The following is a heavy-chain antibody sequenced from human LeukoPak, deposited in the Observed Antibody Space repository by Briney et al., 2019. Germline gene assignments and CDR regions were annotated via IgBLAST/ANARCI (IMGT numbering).Heavy chain of an antibody. CDR3: ARDRGITIFGVVPVGDNWFDP. J-gene: IGHJ5*02. Sequence: SVKVSCKASGGTFSSYAISWVRQAPGQGLEWMGGIIPIFGTANYAQKFQGRVTITTDESTSTAYMELSSLRYEDTAVYYCARDRGITIFGVVPVGDNWFDPWGQGTLVTVSS. V-gene: IGHV1-69*05. D-gene: IGHD3-3*01. CDR2: IIPIFGTA. CDR1: GGTFSSYA.